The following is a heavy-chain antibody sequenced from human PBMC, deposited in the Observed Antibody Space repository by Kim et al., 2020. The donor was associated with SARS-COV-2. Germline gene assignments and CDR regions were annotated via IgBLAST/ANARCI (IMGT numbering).Heavy chain of an antibody. J-gene: IGHJ4*02. D-gene: IGHD4-17*01. CDR3: ARPDYGDYVYFDY. V-gene: IGHV4-34*01. Sequence: NNKPSRKSRVTISVDTSKNQFSLKLSSVTAADTAVYYCARPDYGDYVYFDYWGQGTLVTVSS.